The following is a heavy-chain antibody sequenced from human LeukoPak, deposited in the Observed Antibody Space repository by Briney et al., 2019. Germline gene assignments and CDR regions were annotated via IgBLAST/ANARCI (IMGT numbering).Heavy chain of an antibody. V-gene: IGHV4-34*01. CDR3: ARGGNLIVVVPAAIRNNKKPFDY. CDR1: GGSFSGYY. Sequence: PSETLSLTCAVYGGSFSGYYWSWIRQPPGKGLEWIGEINHSGSTNYNPSLKSRVTISVDTSKNQFSLKLSSVTAADTAVYYCARGGNLIVVVPAAIRNNKKPFDYWGQGTLVTVSS. D-gene: IGHD2-2*02. J-gene: IGHJ4*02. CDR2: INHSGST.